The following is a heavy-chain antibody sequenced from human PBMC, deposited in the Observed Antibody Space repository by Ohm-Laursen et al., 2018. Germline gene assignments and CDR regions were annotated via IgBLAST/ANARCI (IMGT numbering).Heavy chain of an antibody. CDR3: ARGKDGGGYYQGFDY. CDR2: ISYDGSNK. Sequence: SLRLSCAASGFTFSSYGMHWVRQAPGKGLEWVAVISYDGSNKYYADSVKGRFTISRDNSKNTLNLQMNSLRAEDTAVYYCARGKDGGGYYQGFDYWGQGTLVTVSS. V-gene: IGHV3-30*03. D-gene: IGHD3-22*01. CDR1: GFTFSSYG. J-gene: IGHJ4*02.